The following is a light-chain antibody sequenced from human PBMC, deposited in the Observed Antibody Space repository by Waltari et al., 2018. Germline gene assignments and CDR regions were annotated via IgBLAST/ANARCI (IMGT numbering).Light chain of an antibody. CDR1: QGISNS. J-gene: IGKJ4*01. Sequence: DIQMTQSPSSLSASTGDRVTITCRASQGISNSLAWYQQKPGNAPTLLLSDSSRLETGVLARFTGSRSGTDYTLTISSLQPEDFASYYCQQYYSIPLTFGGGTKVEIK. CDR3: QQYYSIPLT. CDR2: DSS. V-gene: IGKV1-NL1*01.